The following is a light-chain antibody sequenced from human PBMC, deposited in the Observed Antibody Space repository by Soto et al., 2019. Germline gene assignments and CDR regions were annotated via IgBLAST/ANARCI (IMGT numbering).Light chain of an antibody. J-gene: IGLJ1*01. CDR1: TSDVGGYKY. Sequence: QSALTQPRSVPGSPGQSVTISCTGTTSDVGGYKYVSWYQQHPGKAPKLIIYEVSSRPSGVSNRFSGSKSGNTASLTISGLQADDEADYHCGSFTGGITPYVFGTGTKLTVL. V-gene: IGLV2-11*01. CDR3: GSFTGGITPYV. CDR2: EVS.